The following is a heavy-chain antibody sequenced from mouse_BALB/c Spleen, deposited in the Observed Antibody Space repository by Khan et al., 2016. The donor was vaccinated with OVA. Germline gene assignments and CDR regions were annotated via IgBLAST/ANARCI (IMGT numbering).Heavy chain of an antibody. CDR2: ISYSGST. D-gene: IGHD2-3*01. CDR3: ARRGDGYYGAMEY. Sequence: EVQLQESGPGLVKPSQSLSLTCTVTGYSITSDYAWNWIRQFPGNKLEWMGYISYSGSTSYNPSLKSRISITRDTSKNQFFLLLNSVTTEDTATYNCARRGDGYYGAMEYWGQGTSVTVSS. CDR1: GYSITSDYA. V-gene: IGHV3-2*02. J-gene: IGHJ4*01.